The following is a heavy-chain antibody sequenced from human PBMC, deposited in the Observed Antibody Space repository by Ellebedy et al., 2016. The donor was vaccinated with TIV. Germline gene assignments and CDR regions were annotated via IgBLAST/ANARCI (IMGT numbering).Heavy chain of an antibody. J-gene: IGHJ6*02. Sequence: PGGSLRLSCAASGLTFSRYDMNWVRQAPGKGLEWVSYISSRSTTTNYADSVKGRFTISSDNAKNSLYLQMNSLRAEDTAVYYCARKILFYYGMDVWGQGTTVTVSS. CDR3: ARKILFYYGMDV. CDR1: GLTFSRYD. CDR2: ISSRSTTT. V-gene: IGHV3-48*03.